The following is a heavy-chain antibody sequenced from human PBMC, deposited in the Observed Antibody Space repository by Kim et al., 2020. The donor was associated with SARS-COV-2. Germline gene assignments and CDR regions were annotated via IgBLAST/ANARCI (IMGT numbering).Heavy chain of an antibody. CDR1: GFTFGVYS. Sequence: GGSLRLSCSAFGFTFGVYSMNWVRQAPGKGLEWVSSISNTKSYTNYADSVKGRFAISRDNAKNSVYLHMNRLRADDTAVYYCARGKSYCGGDCSSPLDYWGQGTLVTVSS. V-gene: IGHV3-21*06. J-gene: IGHJ4*02. CDR3: ARGKSYCGGDCSSPLDY. CDR2: ISNTKSYT. D-gene: IGHD2-21*02.